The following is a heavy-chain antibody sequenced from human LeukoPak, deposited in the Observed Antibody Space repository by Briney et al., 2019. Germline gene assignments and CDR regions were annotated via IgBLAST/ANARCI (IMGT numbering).Heavy chain of an antibody. J-gene: IGHJ4*02. CDR3: AGLSGTYLFDY. V-gene: IGHV3-21*01. CDR2: ITTGRRNI. Sequence: GGSLRLSCAASGFTFSNYDINWLRQAPGKGLEWVSCITTGRRNIYYADSVKGRFTISRDNANNLVFLEMNNLRVEDTAVYYCAGLSGTYLFDYWGQGTLVTVSS. CDR1: GFTFSNYD. D-gene: IGHD6-25*01.